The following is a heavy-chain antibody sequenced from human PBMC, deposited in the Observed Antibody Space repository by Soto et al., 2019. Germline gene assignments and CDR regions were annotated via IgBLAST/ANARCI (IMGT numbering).Heavy chain of an antibody. CDR3: ARHTSYCSSTSCSLAY. Sequence: PGESLKISCKGSGYSFTSYWIGWVRQMPGKGLEWMGIIYPGDSDTRYSPSFQGQITISADKSISTAYLQWSSLKASDTAMYYCARHTSYCSSTSCSLAYWGQGTLVTVSS. J-gene: IGHJ4*02. D-gene: IGHD2-2*01. CDR1: GYSFTSYW. V-gene: IGHV5-51*01. CDR2: IYPGDSDT.